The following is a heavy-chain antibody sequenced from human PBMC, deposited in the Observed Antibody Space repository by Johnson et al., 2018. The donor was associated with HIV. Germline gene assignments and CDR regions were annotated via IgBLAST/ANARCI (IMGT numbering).Heavy chain of an antibody. CDR3: ASGRKTVTTVRPSAVDI. V-gene: IGHV3-66*02. D-gene: IGHD4-17*01. Sequence: EMQLVESGGGLVQPGGSLRLSCAASGFTVSSNYMSWVRQAPGKGLEWVSVIYSGGSTFYADSVKGRFTISRDISKNTLYLQMNSLGAEVTAVYYCASGRKTVTTVRPSAVDIWGQGTMVTVSA. CDR2: IYSGGST. J-gene: IGHJ3*02. CDR1: GFTVSSNY.